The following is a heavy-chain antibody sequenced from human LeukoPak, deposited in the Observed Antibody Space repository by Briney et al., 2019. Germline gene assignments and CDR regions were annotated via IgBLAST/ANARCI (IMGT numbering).Heavy chain of an antibody. D-gene: IGHD3-22*01. CDR2: ISSSGSTI. J-gene: IGHJ4*02. CDR1: GFTFSDYY. Sequence: GGSLRLSCAASGFTFSDYYMSWIRQAPGKGLEWVSYISSSGSTIYYADSVKGRFTISRDNAKNSLYLQMNSLRAEDTAVYYCARALSYYYDSSGYYNPHFDYWGQGTLVTVSS. V-gene: IGHV3-11*04. CDR3: ARALSYYYDSSGYYNPHFDY.